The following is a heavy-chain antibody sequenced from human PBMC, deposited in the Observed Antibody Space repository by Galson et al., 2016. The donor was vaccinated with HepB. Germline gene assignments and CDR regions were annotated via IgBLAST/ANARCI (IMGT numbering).Heavy chain of an antibody. CDR2: MDYTGTT. V-gene: IGHV4-59*11. CDR3: ARDFRMPFDVSHGVDV. D-gene: IGHD2-15*01. J-gene: IGHJ6*04. CDR1: GCSISSPY. Sequence: SETLSLTCTVSGCSISSPYWTWIRQPPGNGLDWIGYMDYTGTTDSNPCMQRRVTIPLDTSKKQFPGTFTSVPSADTAGYYCARDFRMPFDVSHGVDVWGKGTAVTVSS.